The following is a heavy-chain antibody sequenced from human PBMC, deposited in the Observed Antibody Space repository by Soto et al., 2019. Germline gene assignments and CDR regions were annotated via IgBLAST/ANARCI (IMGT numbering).Heavy chain of an antibody. Sequence: GGSLRLSCAASGFTFSSYWMHWVRQAPGKGLVWVSRINSDGSSTSYADSVKGRFTISRDNAKNTLYLQMNSLRAEDTAVYYCVGYYDSSGYYYDYWGQGTLVTVSS. CDR1: GFTFSSYW. D-gene: IGHD3-22*01. V-gene: IGHV3-74*01. CDR3: VGYYDSSGYYYDY. CDR2: INSDGSST. J-gene: IGHJ4*02.